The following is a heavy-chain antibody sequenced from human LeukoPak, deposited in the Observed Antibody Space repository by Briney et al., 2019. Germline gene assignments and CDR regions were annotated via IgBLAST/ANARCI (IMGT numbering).Heavy chain of an antibody. CDR1: GFTFSSYG. CDR2: IRYDGSNK. Sequence: GGSLRLSCAASGFTFSSYGMHWVRQAPGKGLEWVAFIRYDGSNKYYADSVKGRFTISRDNAKNSLYLQMNSLRAEDTAVYYCARIWYDSSGYFYFDYWGQGTLVTVSS. D-gene: IGHD3-22*01. CDR3: ARIWYDSSGYFYFDY. J-gene: IGHJ4*02. V-gene: IGHV3-30*02.